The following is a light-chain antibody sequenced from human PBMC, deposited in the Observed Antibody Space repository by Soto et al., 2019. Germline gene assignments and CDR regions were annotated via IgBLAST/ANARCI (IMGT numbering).Light chain of an antibody. CDR2: GNT. Sequence: QYVVTQPPSVSGAPGQRVTISCTGTSSNIGSGYDVHWYQPLPGTAPKLLIYGNTIRPSGVPDRFSGSKSGTSASLAITGLQAEDEADYYCQSYDRSLSGYVFGTGTKLTVL. CDR3: QSYDRSLSGYV. J-gene: IGLJ1*01. V-gene: IGLV1-40*01. CDR1: SSNIGSGYD.